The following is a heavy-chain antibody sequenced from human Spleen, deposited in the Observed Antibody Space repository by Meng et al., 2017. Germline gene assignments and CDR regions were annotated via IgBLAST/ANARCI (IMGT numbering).Heavy chain of an antibody. J-gene: IGHJ6*02. CDR2: ISGSGGST. Sequence: GGSLRLSCAAFGFTFSYYTMNWVRQAPGKGLQWVSAISGSGGSTYYADSVTGRFTISRDNSKNTLYLQMNSLRAEDTAVYYCANAAPGGGHDSLLYYYYGMDVWGQGTTVTVSS. V-gene: IGHV3-23*01. CDR3: ANAAPGGGHDSLLYYYYGMDV. D-gene: IGHD5-12*01. CDR1: GFTFSYYT.